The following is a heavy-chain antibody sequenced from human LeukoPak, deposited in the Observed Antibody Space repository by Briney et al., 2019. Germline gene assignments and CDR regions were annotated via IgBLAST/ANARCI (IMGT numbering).Heavy chain of an antibody. V-gene: IGHV3-23*01. J-gene: IGHJ4*02. CDR3: AKEADFWSGYPIDY. CDR1: GFTFSSYA. D-gene: IGHD3-3*01. Sequence: GGSLRLSCAASGFTFSSYAMSWVRQAPGKGLEWVSAINGSGGSTYYADSVKGRFTISRDNSKNTLYLRMNSLRAEDTAVYYCAKEADFWSGYPIDYWGQGTLVTVSS. CDR2: INGSGGST.